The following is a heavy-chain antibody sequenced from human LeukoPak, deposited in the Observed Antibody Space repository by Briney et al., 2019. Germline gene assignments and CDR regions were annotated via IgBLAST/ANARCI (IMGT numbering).Heavy chain of an antibody. CDR1: GFTFSSSG. Sequence: GGSLRLSCAASGFTFSSSGMHWVRQPPGKGLEWVALISYGGSNKYYADSVKGRFTISRDNSKNTLYLQMDSLRAEDTAVYYCAKGWSGYDSSLDYWGQGTLVTVSA. J-gene: IGHJ4*02. V-gene: IGHV3-30*18. D-gene: IGHD5-12*01. CDR3: AKGWSGYDSSLDY. CDR2: ISYGGSNK.